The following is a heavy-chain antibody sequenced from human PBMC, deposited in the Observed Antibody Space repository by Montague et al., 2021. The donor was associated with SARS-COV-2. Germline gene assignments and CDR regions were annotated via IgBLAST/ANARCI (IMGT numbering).Heavy chain of an antibody. J-gene: IGHJ2*01. Sequence: SETLSLTCAVYGGSFSDYYWTWIRRPPGKGLEWIGEIDHSGTTNYNPYLKSRLSISVDTSKNQFSLTFNSVTAADTAVYYCARLNGCGIVFLVAVPRKNCYFDVWGRGTLVTVSS. CDR1: GGSFSDYY. D-gene: IGHD2-21*01. CDR2: IDHSGTT. V-gene: IGHV4-34*01. CDR3: ARLNGCGIVFLVAVPRKNCYFDV.